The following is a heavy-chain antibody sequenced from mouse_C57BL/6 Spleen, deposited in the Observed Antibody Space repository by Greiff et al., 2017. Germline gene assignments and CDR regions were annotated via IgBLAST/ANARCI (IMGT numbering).Heavy chain of an antibody. CDR1: GFTFSDFY. V-gene: IGHV7-1*01. Sequence: EVQLVESGGGLVQSGRSLRLSCATSGFTFSDFYMEWVRQAPGKGLEWIAASRNKANDYTTEYSASVKGRFIVSRDTSQSILYQQMNALRAEDTAIYYCARDGVSNSYAMDYWGQGTSVTVSS. CDR3: ARDGVSNSYAMDY. CDR2: SRNKANDYTT. J-gene: IGHJ4*01. D-gene: IGHD2-5*01.